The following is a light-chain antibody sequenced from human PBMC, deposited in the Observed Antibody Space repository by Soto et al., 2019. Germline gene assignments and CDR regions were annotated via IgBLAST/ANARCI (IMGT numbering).Light chain of an antibody. Sequence: VGARDTLTCRASQGIGNYLAWYQQKPGRVPKLLIHAATTLQSGVPSRFSGSGTGTDFTLTISSLQPEDVATYYCQKYNLAPFTFGQGTRLEIK. V-gene: IGKV1-27*01. J-gene: IGKJ5*01. CDR3: QKYNLAPFT. CDR1: QGIGNY. CDR2: AAT.